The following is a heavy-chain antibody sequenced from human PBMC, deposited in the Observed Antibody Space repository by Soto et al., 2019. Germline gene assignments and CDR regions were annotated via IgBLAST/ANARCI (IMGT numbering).Heavy chain of an antibody. CDR1: GFTFTSYA. V-gene: IGHV3-64*01. J-gene: IGHJ4*02. Sequence: EVSLVESGGGLVQPGGSLRLSCAASGFTFTSYAMHWVRQAPGKGLEYVSAISSNGGSTYYANSVKGRFTISRDNSKKTLYLQMGSLRAEDMAVYYCARQWLDSYYFAYGGQGTLVTVSS. CDR2: ISSNGGST. D-gene: IGHD6-19*01. CDR3: ARQWLDSYYFAY.